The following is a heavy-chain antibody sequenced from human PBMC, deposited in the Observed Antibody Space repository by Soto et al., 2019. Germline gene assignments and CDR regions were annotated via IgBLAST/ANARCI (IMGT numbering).Heavy chain of an antibody. CDR2: IDWEDDK. D-gene: IGHD3-22*01. Sequence: SGPTLVNPTQTLTLTCTFSGFSLSTSGTCLNWIRQPPGKALEWLALIDWEDDKYYSKFLKTRLTISKDTSKKQVVLTMTNMDPVDTATYYCARTDYYDSSGKAFGMWGQGTMVTVSS. CDR3: ARTDYYDSSGKAFGM. V-gene: IGHV2-70*01. CDR1: GFSLSTSGTC. J-gene: IGHJ3*02.